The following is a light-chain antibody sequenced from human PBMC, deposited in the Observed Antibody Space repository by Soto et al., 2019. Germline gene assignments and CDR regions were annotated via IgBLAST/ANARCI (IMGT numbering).Light chain of an antibody. CDR2: GAS. J-gene: IGKJ5*01. CDR1: QSVSSSY. CDR3: HQYGISPPVT. Sequence: EIVLTQSPGTLSLSPGERATLSCRPSQSVSSSYLAWYQQKPGQAPRLLIYGASSRATGIPDRFSGSGSGTDFTLTISRLEPEDFAMYYCHQYGISPPVTFGQGTRLEI. V-gene: IGKV3-20*01.